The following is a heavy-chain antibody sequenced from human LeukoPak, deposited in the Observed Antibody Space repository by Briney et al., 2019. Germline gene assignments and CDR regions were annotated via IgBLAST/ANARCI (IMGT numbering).Heavy chain of an antibody. CDR2: IKQDGSEK. V-gene: IGHV3-7*03. CDR1: GFTFSSYR. Sequence: WGSLRLSCAASGFTFSSYRMSWLRQAPGKGLKWVANIKQDGSEKYYVDSVKGRFTISRDNAKNSLYLQMNSLRAEDTAVYYCASVGNGVYGTYYFDYWGQGTLVTVSS. J-gene: IGHJ4*02. CDR3: ASVGNGVYGTYYFDY. D-gene: IGHD5/OR15-5a*01.